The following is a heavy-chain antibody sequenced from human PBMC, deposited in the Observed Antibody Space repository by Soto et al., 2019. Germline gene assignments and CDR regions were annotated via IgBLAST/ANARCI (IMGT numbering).Heavy chain of an antibody. V-gene: IGHV5-51*01. Sequence: GESLKISCKGSGYSFTSYWIGWVRQMPGKGLEWMGIIYPGDSDTRYSPSFQGQVTISADKSISTAYLQWSSLKASDTAMYYCVRLGSITGTPNQPYYFDYWGQGTLVTVSS. CDR3: VRLGSITGTPNQPYYFDY. D-gene: IGHD1-20*01. CDR2: IYPGDSDT. CDR1: GYSFTSYW. J-gene: IGHJ4*02.